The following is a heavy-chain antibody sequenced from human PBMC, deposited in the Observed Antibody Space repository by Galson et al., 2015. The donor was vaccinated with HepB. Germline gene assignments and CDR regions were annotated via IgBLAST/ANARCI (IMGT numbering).Heavy chain of an antibody. V-gene: IGHV3-43*01. CDR1: GFTFDDYT. CDR3: AKGGVSPYSSSWWTNHWYFDL. CDR2: ISWDGGST. J-gene: IGHJ2*01. D-gene: IGHD6-13*01. Sequence: SLRLSCAASGFTFDDYTMHWVRQAPGKGLEWVSLISWDGGSTYYADSVKGRFTISRDNSKNSLYLQMNSLRTEDTALYYCAKGGVSPYSSSWWTNHWYFDLWGRGTLVTVSS.